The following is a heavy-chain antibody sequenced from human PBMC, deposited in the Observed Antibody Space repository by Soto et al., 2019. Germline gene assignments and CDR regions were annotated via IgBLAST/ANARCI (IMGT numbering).Heavy chain of an antibody. V-gene: IGHV3-23*01. CDR1: GVTFSTYA. CDR2: ITGRGDNT. D-gene: IGHD2-15*01. Sequence: EVQLLESGGDLVQPGGSLRLSCVVSGVTFSTYAMTWVRQAPGKGLEWVSAITGRGDNTYYADSARGRFTISRDNSKNTLYLQMNSLRAEDTAVYYCAKHLCTGPSCDYFDSWGQGTLVTVSS. CDR3: AKHLCTGPSCDYFDS. J-gene: IGHJ4*02.